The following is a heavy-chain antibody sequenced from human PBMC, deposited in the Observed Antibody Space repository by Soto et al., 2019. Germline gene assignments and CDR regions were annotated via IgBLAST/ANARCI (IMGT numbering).Heavy chain of an antibody. CDR3: ARGLNGYLHYFDY. CDR1: GYTFASYA. CDR2: ISAYNGNT. Sequence: GASVKVSCKASGYTFASYAISCMRQAPGQGLEWMGWISAYNGNTNYAQKLQGRVTMTTDTSTSTAYMELRSLRSDDTAVYYCARGLNGYLHYFDYWGQGTPVTVSS. D-gene: IGHD5-18*01. V-gene: IGHV1-18*01. J-gene: IGHJ4*02.